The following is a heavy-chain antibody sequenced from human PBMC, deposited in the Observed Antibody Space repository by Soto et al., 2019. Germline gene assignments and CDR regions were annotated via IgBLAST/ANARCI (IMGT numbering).Heavy chain of an antibody. CDR2: IHYRGST. Sequence: QVHLQESGPGLLEPSQTLSLTCAVSGGSLSSGDYYWTWIRQPPGKGLEWIGYIHYRGSTYYNPSLMSRAGMSIVASRNYFSLRLNSVTVADTAVYYCARSASGRYDMDVWGQGTTVTVSS. J-gene: IGHJ6*02. D-gene: IGHD3-10*01. V-gene: IGHV4-30-4*01. CDR3: ARSASGRYDMDV. CDR1: GGSLSSGDYY.